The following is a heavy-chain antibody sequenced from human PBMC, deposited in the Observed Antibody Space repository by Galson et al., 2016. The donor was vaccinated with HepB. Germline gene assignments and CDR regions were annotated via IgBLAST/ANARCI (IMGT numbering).Heavy chain of an antibody. V-gene: IGHV1-3*01. D-gene: IGHD1-26*01. CDR1: GYTFTTYS. CDR3: AGDSGSYLRPIRD. Sequence: SVKVSCKASGYTFTTYSIHWLRQAPGQRLEWMGWINDGTGNTKYSQNFQGRLTITRDTSASTAYMELRSLRSEDTAVYYCAGDSGSYLRPIRDWGQGTLVTVSS. J-gene: IGHJ4*02. CDR2: INDGTGNT.